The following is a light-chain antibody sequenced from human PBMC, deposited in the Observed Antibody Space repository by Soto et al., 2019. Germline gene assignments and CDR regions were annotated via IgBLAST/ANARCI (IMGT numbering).Light chain of an antibody. CDR1: QSVRSN. CDR2: DAS. V-gene: IGKV3-15*01. Sequence: EIVTKQSPATLSVSPGERATLSCRASQSVRSNLAWYQQKPGQAPRLLIYDASTRATGIPARFSGSGSGTEFTLTISCLQSEDFAVYYCQHSVDLPLTLAGGTKVDIK. J-gene: IGKJ4*01. CDR3: QHSVDLPLT.